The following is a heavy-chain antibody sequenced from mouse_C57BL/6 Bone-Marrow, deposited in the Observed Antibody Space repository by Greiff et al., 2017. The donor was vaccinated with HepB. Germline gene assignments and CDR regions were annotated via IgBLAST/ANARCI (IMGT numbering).Heavy chain of an antibody. Sequence: VQLQQSGAELARPGASVKLSCKASGYTFTSYGISWVKQRTGQGLEWIGEIYPRSGNTYYNEKFKGKATLTADKSSSTAYMELRSLTSEDSAVYFCADGSSYEYYFDYWGQGTTLTVSS. CDR2: IYPRSGNT. CDR1: GYTFTSYG. J-gene: IGHJ2*01. D-gene: IGHD1-1*01. CDR3: ADGSSYEYYFDY. V-gene: IGHV1-81*01.